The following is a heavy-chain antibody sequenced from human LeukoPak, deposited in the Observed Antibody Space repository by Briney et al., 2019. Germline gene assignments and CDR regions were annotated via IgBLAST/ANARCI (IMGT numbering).Heavy chain of an antibody. Sequence: GGSLRLSCAASGFTFSSYGMNWVRQAPGKGLEWVAVISYDGSNKYYADSVKGRFTISRDNSKNTLYLQMNSLRAEDTAVYYCAKGEVPAAMLSPFDYWGQGTLVTVSS. CDR3: AKGEVPAAMLSPFDY. CDR2: ISYDGSNK. J-gene: IGHJ4*02. D-gene: IGHD2-2*01. CDR1: GFTFSSYG. V-gene: IGHV3-30*18.